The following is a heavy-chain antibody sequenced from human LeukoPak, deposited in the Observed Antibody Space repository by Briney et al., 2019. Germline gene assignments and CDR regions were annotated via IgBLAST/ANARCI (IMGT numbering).Heavy chain of an antibody. CDR2: ISSSSSTM. CDR1: GFTFSSYS. V-gene: IGHV3-48*01. J-gene: IGHJ6*03. CDR3: ARDQYYGSGSYGYYYYMDV. Sequence: GGSLRLSCAASGFTFSSYSMNWVRQAPGKGLEWVSYISSSSSTMYYADSVKGRFTISRDNAKNSLYLQMNSLRAEDTAVYYCARDQYYGSGSYGYYYYMDVWGKGTTVTISS. D-gene: IGHD3-10*01.